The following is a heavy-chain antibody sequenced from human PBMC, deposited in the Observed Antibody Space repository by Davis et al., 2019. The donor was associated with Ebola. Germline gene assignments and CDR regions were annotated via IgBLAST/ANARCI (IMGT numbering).Heavy chain of an antibody. D-gene: IGHD6-19*01. J-gene: IGHJ6*02. CDR1: GGSFSGYY. V-gene: IGHV3-74*01. CDR2: INSDGSST. CDR3: ASGSSGWYYYYYGMDV. Sequence: HTSETLSLTCAVYGGSFSGYYWSWIRQPPGKGLVWVSRINSDGSSTSYADSVKGRFTISRDNAKNTLYLQMNSLRAEDTAVYYCASGSSGWYYYYYGMDVWGQGTTVTVSS.